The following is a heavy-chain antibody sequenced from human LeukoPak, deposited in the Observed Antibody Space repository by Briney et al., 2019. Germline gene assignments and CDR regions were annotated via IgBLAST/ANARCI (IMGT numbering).Heavy chain of an antibody. J-gene: IGHJ4*02. Sequence: GGSLRLSCAASGFTFRSYGMHWVRQAPGKGLDWVAVISYDGSNKYYADSVKGRFTISRDNSKNTLYLQMNSLRAEDTAVYYCARDMGPRGVLDYWGQGTLVTVSS. CDR2: ISYDGSNK. CDR1: GFTFRSYG. D-gene: IGHD1-1*01. CDR3: ARDMGPRGVLDY. V-gene: IGHV3-30*03.